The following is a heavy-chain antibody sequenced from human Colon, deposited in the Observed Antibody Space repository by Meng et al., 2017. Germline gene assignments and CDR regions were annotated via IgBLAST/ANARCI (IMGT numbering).Heavy chain of an antibody. V-gene: IGHV4-4*02. CDR3: ARVPTTVDPFES. D-gene: IGHD4-23*01. CDR1: GGSISSNNW. J-gene: IGHJ4*02. CDR2: IYQSGST. Sequence: QGLLQESGPGLVKPSGTRSLTCTVSGGSISSNNWWSWVRQSPGRGLEWIGEIYQSGSTNYSPSLKSRVTISLDKSKNQFSLKVSYMTAADTAVYFCARVPTTVDPFESWGQGTLVTVPS.